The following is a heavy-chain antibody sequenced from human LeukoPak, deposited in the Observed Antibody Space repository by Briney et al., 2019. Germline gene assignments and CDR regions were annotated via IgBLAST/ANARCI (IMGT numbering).Heavy chain of an antibody. J-gene: IGHJ6*02. CDR3: ARALGYCSSTSCREYYYYGMDV. V-gene: IGHV4-31*03. D-gene: IGHD2-2*01. CDR2: IYYSGST. CDR1: GGSISSGGYY. Sequence: SSETLSLTCTVSGGSISSGGYYWSWIRQHPGKGLEWIGYIYYSGSTYYNPSLKSRVTISVDTSKNQFSLKLSSVTAADTAVYYCARALGYCSSTSCREYYYYGMDVWGQGTTVTVSS.